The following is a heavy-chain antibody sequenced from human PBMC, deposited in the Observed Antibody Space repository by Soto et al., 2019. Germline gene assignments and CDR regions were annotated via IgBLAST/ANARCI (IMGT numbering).Heavy chain of an antibody. Sequence: ASVKVSCKASGYTFTSYAMHWVRQAPGQRLEWMGWINAGNGNTKYSQKFQGRVTITRDTSASTAYMELSSPRSEDTAVYYCARYSSSWSSGIDYWGQGTLVTVSS. CDR3: ARYSSSWSSGIDY. V-gene: IGHV1-3*01. CDR2: INAGNGNT. J-gene: IGHJ4*02. D-gene: IGHD6-13*01. CDR1: GYTFTSYA.